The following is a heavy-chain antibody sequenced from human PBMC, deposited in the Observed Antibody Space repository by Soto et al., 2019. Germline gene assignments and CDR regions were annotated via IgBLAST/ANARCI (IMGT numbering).Heavy chain of an antibody. CDR1: GGSFSGYY. CDR2: INHSGST. Sequence: SETLSLTCAVYGGSFSGYYWSWIHQPPGKGLEWIGEINHSGSTNYNPSLKSRVTISVDTSKNQFSLKLSSVTAADTAVYYCARREPRIAAAGTGKNYFDYWGQGTLVTVSS. V-gene: IGHV4-34*01. D-gene: IGHD6-13*01. CDR3: ARREPRIAAAGTGKNYFDY. J-gene: IGHJ4*02.